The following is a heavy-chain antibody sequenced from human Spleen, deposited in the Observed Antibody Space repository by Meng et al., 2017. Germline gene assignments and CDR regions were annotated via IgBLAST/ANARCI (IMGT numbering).Heavy chain of an antibody. CDR1: GFTFSDYT. J-gene: IGHJ4*02. CDR3: AREIIAAALFDY. V-gene: IGHV3-23*01. Sequence: GESLKISCAASGFTFSDYTMTWVRQAPGKGLEWVSTVSNSGGSTYYADSVKGRFTISRDNSKNTLYLQMNSLRAEDTAVYYCAREIIAAALFDYWGQGTLVTVSS. D-gene: IGHD6-13*01. CDR2: VSNSGGST.